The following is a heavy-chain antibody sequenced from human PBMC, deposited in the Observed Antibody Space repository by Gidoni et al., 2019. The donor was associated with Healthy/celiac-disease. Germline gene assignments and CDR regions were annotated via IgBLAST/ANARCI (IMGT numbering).Heavy chain of an antibody. CDR2: IKSKTDGGTT. D-gene: IGHD2-2*01. Sequence: EVQLVESGGGLVKPGGSIRLSCAASGFPFSNAWMRWVRQAPGKGLEWVGRIKSKTDGGTTDYAATGKGRFTISRDDSKNTLYLQMNSLKTEDTAVYYCTTATGGYCSSTSCYGVDVWGKGTTVTVSS. V-gene: IGHV3-15*01. J-gene: IGHJ6*04. CDR3: TTATGGYCSSTSCYGVDV. CDR1: GFPFSNAW.